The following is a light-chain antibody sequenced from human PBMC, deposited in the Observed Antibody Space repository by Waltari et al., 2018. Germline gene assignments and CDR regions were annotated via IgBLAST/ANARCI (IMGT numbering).Light chain of an antibody. Sequence: YVLTQPPSVSVAPGTTAVITGAGDDIGIKRVHWYHQRPGQAPILVIYDDPDRPSWLPERFSASNSGNTATLTISRVDVGDEADYYCQVWDSNSDHCVFGSGTEVTVL. CDR3: QVWDSNSDHCV. CDR1: DIGIKR. CDR2: DDP. J-gene: IGLJ1*01. V-gene: IGLV3-21*04.